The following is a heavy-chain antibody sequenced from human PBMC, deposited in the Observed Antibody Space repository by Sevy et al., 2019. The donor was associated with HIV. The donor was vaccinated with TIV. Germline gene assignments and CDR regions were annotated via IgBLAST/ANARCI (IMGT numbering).Heavy chain of an antibody. CDR3: ARISIYYDILTGYYFNYYYGMDV. CDR2: ISAYNGNT. D-gene: IGHD3-9*01. Sequence: ASVKVSCKASGYTFTSYGISWVRQAPGQGLEWMGWISAYNGNTNYAQKLQGRVTMTTDTSTSTADMELRSLRSDDTAVYYCARISIYYDILTGYYFNYYYGMDVWGQGTTVTVSS. J-gene: IGHJ6*02. V-gene: IGHV1-18*04. CDR1: GYTFTSYG.